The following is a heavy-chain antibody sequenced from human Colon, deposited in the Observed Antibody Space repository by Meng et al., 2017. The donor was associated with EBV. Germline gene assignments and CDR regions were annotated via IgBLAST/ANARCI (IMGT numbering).Heavy chain of an antibody. D-gene: IGHD6-19*01. V-gene: IGHV4-34*01. Sequence: QLQVEQWGAGLLKPPATLSLTSAVYGGSFSGHYWTWIRQPPGKGLEWIGEINHSGSTNYNPSLKSRVTISTDTSKNQFSLKVKSVTAADTAVYFCARLYPPDQWLLTSDTSEYWGQGTLVTVSS. J-gene: IGHJ4*02. CDR3: ARLYPPDQWLLTSDTSEY. CDR1: GGSFSGHY. CDR2: INHSGST.